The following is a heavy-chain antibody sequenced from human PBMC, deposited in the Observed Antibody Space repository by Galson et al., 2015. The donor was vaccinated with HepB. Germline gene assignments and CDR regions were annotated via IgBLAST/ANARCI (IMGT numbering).Heavy chain of an antibody. J-gene: IGHJ4*02. V-gene: IGHV3-30*04. CDR3: ARDQAWFGELLPGH. CDR2: ISYDGSNK. Sequence: SLRLSCAASGFTFSSYAMHWVRQAPGKGLEWVAVISYDGSNKYYADSVKGRFTISRDNSKNTLYLQMNSLRAEDTAVYYCARDQAWFGELLPGHWGQGTLVTVSS. D-gene: IGHD3-10*01. CDR1: GFTFSSYA.